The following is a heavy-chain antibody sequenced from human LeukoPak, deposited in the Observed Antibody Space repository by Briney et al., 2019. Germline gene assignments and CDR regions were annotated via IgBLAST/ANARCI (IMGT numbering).Heavy chain of an antibody. CDR1: GFTFSSYW. Sequence: GGSLRLSSAASGFTFSSYWMHWVRQAPGKGLVWVSRINSDGSSTSYADSVKGRFTISRDNAKNTLYLQMNSLRAEDTAVYYCAREGIAAAGTYYYYYGMDVWGQGTTVTVSS. D-gene: IGHD6-13*01. CDR2: INSDGSST. CDR3: AREGIAAAGTYYYYYGMDV. J-gene: IGHJ6*02. V-gene: IGHV3-74*01.